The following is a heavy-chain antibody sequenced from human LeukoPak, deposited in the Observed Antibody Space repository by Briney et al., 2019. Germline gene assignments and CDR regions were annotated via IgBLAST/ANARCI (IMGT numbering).Heavy chain of an antibody. CDR3: AKSDWFDP. Sequence: GGSLRLSCATSGFTFSNYWMSWLRQAPGKGLVWVSRIKSDGSIVTYADSLKGRFTISRDNARNTLYLQMNSLRVDDTAVYYCAKSDWFDPWGRGTPVTVSS. CDR1: GFTFSNYW. J-gene: IGHJ5*02. CDR2: IKSDGSIV. V-gene: IGHV3-74*03.